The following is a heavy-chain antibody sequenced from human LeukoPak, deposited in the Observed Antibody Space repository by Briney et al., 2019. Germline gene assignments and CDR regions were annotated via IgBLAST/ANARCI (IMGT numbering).Heavy chain of an antibody. CDR3: ARHKDYYYSYMDV. Sequence: SETLSLTCTVSGGSISSYYWSWLRQPPGKGLEWIGYIYYSGSTYYNPSLTSRVTISVDTSENQFSLKLSSVTAADTAVYYCARHKDYYYSYMDVWGKGTTVTSSS. CDR1: GGSISSYY. J-gene: IGHJ6*03. CDR2: IYYSGST. V-gene: IGHV4-59*08.